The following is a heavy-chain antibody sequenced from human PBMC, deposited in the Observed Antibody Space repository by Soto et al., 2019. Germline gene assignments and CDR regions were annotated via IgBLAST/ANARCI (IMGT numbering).Heavy chain of an antibody. Sequence: ASMKCSCKASGYTFTTYGINWVRQAPGQGLEWMGWISAYNGNTNYAQKLQGRVTMTTDTSTSTAYMELRSLRSDDTAVYYCASGYCSGGSCYPFDFDYWGQGTLVTVSS. CDR3: ASGYCSGGSCYPFDFDY. CDR1: GYTFTTYG. V-gene: IGHV1-18*01. J-gene: IGHJ4*02. CDR2: ISAYNGNT. D-gene: IGHD2-15*01.